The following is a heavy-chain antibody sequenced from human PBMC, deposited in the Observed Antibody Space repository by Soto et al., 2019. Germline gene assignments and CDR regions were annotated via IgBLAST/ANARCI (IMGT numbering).Heavy chain of an antibody. V-gene: IGHV3-23*01. CDR2: ISGSGGST. D-gene: IGHD6-19*01. CDR1: GFTFSSYA. J-gene: IGHJ3*02. CDR3: AKDGQYSSGWFAFDI. Sequence: GGSLRLSCAASGFTFSSYAMSWVRQAPGKGLEWVSAISGSGGSTYYADSVKGRFPISRDNSKNTLYLQMNSLRAEDTAVYYCAKDGQYSSGWFAFDIWGQGTMVTVSS.